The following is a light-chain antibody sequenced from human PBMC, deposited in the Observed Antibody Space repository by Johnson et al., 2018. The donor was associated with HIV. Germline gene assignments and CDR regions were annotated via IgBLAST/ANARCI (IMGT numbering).Light chain of an antibody. CDR2: END. CDR3: GTWISTGSV. J-gene: IGLJ1*01. V-gene: IGLV1-51*01. Sequence: QSILTQPPSVSAAPGQKVTISCSGSSSNIGKNYVSWYQSLPGTAPKLLIYENDRRPSGIPDRFFASQYGTSATLAITGHQTADEADYYCGTWISTGSVFGSGTKVTVL. CDR1: SSNIGKNY.